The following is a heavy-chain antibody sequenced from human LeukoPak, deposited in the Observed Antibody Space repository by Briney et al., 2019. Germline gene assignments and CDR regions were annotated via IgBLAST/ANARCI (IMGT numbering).Heavy chain of an antibody. CDR3: AKHSAATFYYYYMDV. CDR2: IRYDGSNK. Sequence: GGSLRLSCAASGFTFSSYGMHWVRQAPGKGLEWVAFIRYDGSNKYHADSVKGRFTISRDNSKNTLYLQMNSLRAEDTAVYYCAKHSAATFYYYYMDVWGKGTTVTVSS. J-gene: IGHJ6*03. V-gene: IGHV3-30*02. D-gene: IGHD2-15*01. CDR1: GFTFSSYG.